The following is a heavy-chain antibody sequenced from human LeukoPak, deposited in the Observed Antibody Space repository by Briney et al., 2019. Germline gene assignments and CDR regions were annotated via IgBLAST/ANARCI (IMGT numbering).Heavy chain of an antibody. CDR1: GGSISSNY. Sequence: KPSETLSLTCTVSGGSISSNYWSWIRQPPGKGLEWLGYINTSGSTNYSPSLKSRVSISLDSSRIQCSLKLTSVTAADTAVYYCARRGNWGFFDYWGQGILVSVSS. V-gene: IGHV4-4*09. CDR3: ARRGNWGFFDY. J-gene: IGHJ4*02. CDR2: INTSGST. D-gene: IGHD7-27*01.